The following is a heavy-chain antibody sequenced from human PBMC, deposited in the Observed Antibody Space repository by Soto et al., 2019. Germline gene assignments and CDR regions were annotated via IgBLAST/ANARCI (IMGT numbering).Heavy chain of an antibody. J-gene: IGHJ4*02. CDR2: IYYSGST. Sequence: SETLSLTCTVSGGSISSYYWSWIRQPPGKGLEWIGYIYYSGSTNYNPSLKSRVTISVDTSKNQFSLKLSSVTAADTAVYYCAREGGGHLDYWGQGTLVTVSS. V-gene: IGHV4-59*01. D-gene: IGHD3-16*01. CDR3: AREGGGHLDY. CDR1: GGSISSYY.